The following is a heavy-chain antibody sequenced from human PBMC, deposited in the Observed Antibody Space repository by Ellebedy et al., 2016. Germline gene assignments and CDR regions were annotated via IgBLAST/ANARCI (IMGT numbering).Heavy chain of an antibody. Sequence: SETLSLTCTVTGGSISSSSYYWGWIRQHPGKGLEWIGYIYYSGSTYYNPSLKSRVTISVDTSKNQFSLKLSSVTAADTAVYYCAGSIRTRGAFDIWGQGTMVTVSS. J-gene: IGHJ3*02. CDR2: IYYSGST. CDR3: AGSIRTRGAFDI. V-gene: IGHV4-61*05. CDR1: GGSISSSSYY. D-gene: IGHD2-2*02.